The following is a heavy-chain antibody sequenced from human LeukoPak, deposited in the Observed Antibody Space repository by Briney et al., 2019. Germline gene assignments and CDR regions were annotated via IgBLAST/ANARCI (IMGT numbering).Heavy chain of an antibody. J-gene: IGHJ4*02. CDR3: ARVSLSSGCLSN. CDR1: GFAFSNYW. V-gene: IGHV3-74*01. D-gene: IGHD6-19*01. Sequence: PGGSLRLSCAASGFAFSNYWMHWVRQAPGKGLVWVSRISSDESITSYADSVKGRFTISRDNAKNTLFLLMNGLRAEDTAVYYCARVSLSSGCLSNWGQGTLVTVSS. CDR2: ISSDESIT.